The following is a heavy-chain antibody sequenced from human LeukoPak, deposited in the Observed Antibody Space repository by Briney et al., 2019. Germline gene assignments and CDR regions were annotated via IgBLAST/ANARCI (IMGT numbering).Heavy chain of an antibody. V-gene: IGHV4-59*11. CDR2: IYYSGST. CDR1: GGSISSHY. D-gene: IGHD5-24*01. J-gene: IGHJ4*02. Sequence: SETLSLTCTVSGGSISSHYWSWIRQPPGKGLEWIGYIYYSGSTNYNPSLKSRVTIPVDTSKNQFSLKLSSVTAADTAVYYCAREVSRVGYNLLRDWGQGTLVTVSS. CDR3: AREVSRVGYNLLRD.